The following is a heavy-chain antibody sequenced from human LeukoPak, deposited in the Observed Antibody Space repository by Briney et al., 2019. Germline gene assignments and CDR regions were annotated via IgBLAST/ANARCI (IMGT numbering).Heavy chain of an antibody. CDR2: IYTSGST. D-gene: IGHD2-15*01. Sequence: SETLSLTCAVYGGSFSGYYWSWIRQPPGKGLEWIGRIYTSGSTNYNPSLKSRVTMSVDTSKNQFSLKLNSVTAADTAVYYCARVDGSCSGGSCPSGNWFDPWGQGTLVTVSS. CDR1: GGSFSGYY. V-gene: IGHV4-59*10. J-gene: IGHJ5*02. CDR3: ARVDGSCSGGSCPSGNWFDP.